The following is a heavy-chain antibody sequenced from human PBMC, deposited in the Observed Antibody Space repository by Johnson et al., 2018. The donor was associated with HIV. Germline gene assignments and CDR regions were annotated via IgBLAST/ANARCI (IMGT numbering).Heavy chain of an antibody. Sequence: VQLLESGGVLVQPGRSLRLSCAASGFTFDDYAMHWVRQAPGKGLEWVSGISWNSGSIGYADSVKGRFTITRDNSKNTLYLQMNSLRAEDTAVYYCKSEGAFDIWGQGTMVTVSS. CDR3: KSEGAFDI. J-gene: IGHJ3*02. CDR1: GFTFDDYA. CDR2: ISWNSGSI. V-gene: IGHV3-9*01. D-gene: IGHD1-14*01.